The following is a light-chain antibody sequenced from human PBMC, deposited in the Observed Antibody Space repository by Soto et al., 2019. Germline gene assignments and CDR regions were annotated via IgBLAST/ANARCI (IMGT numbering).Light chain of an antibody. CDR1: QSVSSIY. J-gene: IGKJ1*01. CDR2: GSS. CDR3: RQCARHPCT. V-gene: IGKV3-20*01. Sequence: PGTLKMKQGERATLSCRASQSVSSIYLAWYQQTPGRAPRLLIYGSSSGATGIPDWFSGSGSGTYFTITISILDSEQFAAYYRRQCARHPCTSGHPTK.